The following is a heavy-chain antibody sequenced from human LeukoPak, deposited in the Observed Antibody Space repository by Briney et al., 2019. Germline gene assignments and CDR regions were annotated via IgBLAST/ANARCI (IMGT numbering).Heavy chain of an antibody. CDR1: GDSVSSNSVA. V-gene: IGHV6-1*01. D-gene: IGHD3-22*01. CDR2: TYYRSKWYT. CDR3: GRQFAHYDSNGYEFDN. J-gene: IGHJ4*02. Sequence: SQTLSLTCAISGDSVSSNSVAWNWIRQSPSRGLEWLGRTYYRSKWYTDYAVSVKSRITINPDTSKNQFSLQLNSVTPEDTAVYYCGRQFAHYDSNGYEFDNWGQGTLVTVPS.